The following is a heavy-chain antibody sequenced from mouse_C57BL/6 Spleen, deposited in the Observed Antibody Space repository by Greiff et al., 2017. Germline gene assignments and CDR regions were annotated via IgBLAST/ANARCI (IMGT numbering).Heavy chain of an antibody. CDR1: GFNIKDYY. Sequence: VQLKESGAELVKPGASVKLSCTASGFNIKDYYMHWVKQRTEQGLEWIGRIDPEDGETKYAPKFQGKATITADTSSNTAYLQLSSLTSEDTAVYYCARDRYYSNLYAMDYWGQGTSVTVSA. CDR2: IDPEDGET. J-gene: IGHJ4*01. V-gene: IGHV14-2*01. D-gene: IGHD2-5*01. CDR3: ARDRYYSNLYAMDY.